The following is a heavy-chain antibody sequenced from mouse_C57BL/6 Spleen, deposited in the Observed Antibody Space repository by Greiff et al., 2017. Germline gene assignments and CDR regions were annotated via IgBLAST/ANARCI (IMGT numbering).Heavy chain of an antibody. J-gene: IGHJ4*01. V-gene: IGHV14-2*01. CDR1: GFNFTDYY. CDR2: IDPEDGET. D-gene: IGHD1-1*01. Sequence: VQLQQSGAELVKPGASVKLSCTASGFNFTDYYMHWVKQRTEQGLEWIGRIDPEDGETKYAPKLQGKATITAEKPSKTAYLQLSSLTSEDTAVYFYAPYYYCSSYNAMDYCGQGTSVTVSS. CDR3: APYYYCSSYNAMDY.